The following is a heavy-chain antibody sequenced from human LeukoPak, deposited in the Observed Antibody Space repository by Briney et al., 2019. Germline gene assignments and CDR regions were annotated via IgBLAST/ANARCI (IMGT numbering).Heavy chain of an antibody. Sequence: GASVKVSCKASGYTFTGYYMHWVRQAPGQGLEWMGWINPNSGGTNYAQKFQGRVTMTRDTPISTAYMELSRLRSDDTAVYYCAREWSIAVTGTQNNWFDPWGQGTLVTVSS. CDR1: GYTFTGYY. J-gene: IGHJ5*02. CDR3: AREWSIAVTGTQNNWFDP. V-gene: IGHV1-2*02. D-gene: IGHD6-19*01. CDR2: INPNSGGT.